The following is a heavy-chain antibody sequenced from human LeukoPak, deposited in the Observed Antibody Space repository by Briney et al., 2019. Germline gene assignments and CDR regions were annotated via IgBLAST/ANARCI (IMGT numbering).Heavy chain of an antibody. CDR1: GGSFSGYY. D-gene: IGHD1-26*01. V-gene: IGHV4-34*01. Sequence: PSETLSLTCAVYGGSFSGYYWSWIRQPPGKGPEWIGEINHSGSTNYNPSLKSRVTISVDTSKNQFSLKLSSVTAADTAVYYCARDRVGPEGSFDYWGQGTLVTVSS. CDR3: ARDRVGPEGSFDY. CDR2: INHSGST. J-gene: IGHJ4*02.